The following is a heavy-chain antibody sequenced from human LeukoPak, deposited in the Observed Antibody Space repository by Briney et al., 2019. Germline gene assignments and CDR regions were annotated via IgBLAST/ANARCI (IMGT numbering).Heavy chain of an antibody. D-gene: IGHD3-10*01. J-gene: IGHJ5*01. CDR3: AKGRAQWFGELLSGSRNGFDS. V-gene: IGHV4-39*07. CDR2: MYYRGST. Sequence: SETLSLTCTVSGDSISSNNYYWGWIRQPPGKGLEWIANMYYRGSTYYNPSLKSRVTISVDTSKNQFSLKLSSVTAADTAVYYCAKGRAQWFGELLSGSRNGFDSWGQGTLATVSS. CDR1: GDSISSNNYY.